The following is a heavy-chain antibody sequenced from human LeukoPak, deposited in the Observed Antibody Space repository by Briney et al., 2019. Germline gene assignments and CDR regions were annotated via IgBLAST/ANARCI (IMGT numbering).Heavy chain of an antibody. D-gene: IGHD2-21*01. CDR2: ISSSSSTI. Sequence: GGPLRPSCAASGFTFSDYGMNWVRQAPGEGLEWISYISSSSSTIYYADSVKGRFTISTDNAKNSLYLQMNSLRGEDTAVYYCARDNSLSNPKIYYFDYWGQGTLVTVSS. V-gene: IGHV3-48*01. J-gene: IGHJ4*02. CDR3: ARDNSLSNPKIYYFDY. CDR1: GFTFSDYG.